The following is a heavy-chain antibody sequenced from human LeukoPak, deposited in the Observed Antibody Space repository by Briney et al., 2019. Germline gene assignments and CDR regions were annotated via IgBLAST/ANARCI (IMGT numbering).Heavy chain of an antibody. J-gene: IGHJ4*02. CDR1: GFTFNTYG. D-gene: IGHD3-10*01. CDR2: ISYDGGNY. V-gene: IGHV3-30*18. CDR3: AKDRNYYGSGSFFEY. Sequence: GRSLRLSCAASGFTFNTYGMHWVRQAPGKGLQWGAAISYDGGNYWYTDSVKGRFTISRDNSKNTLYLQMNSPRAEDTAAYYCAKDRNYYGSGSFFEYWGQGTLVTVSS.